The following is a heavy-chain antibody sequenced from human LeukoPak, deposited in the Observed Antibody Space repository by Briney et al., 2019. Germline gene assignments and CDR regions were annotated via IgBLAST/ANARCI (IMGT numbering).Heavy chain of an antibody. CDR2: IYPGDSDT. Sequence: GESLKISCKGSGYSFTSYWIGWVRQMPGKGLEWMGIIYPGDSDTRYSPSFQGQVTISADKSISTAYLQWSSLKASDTAMYYCASSGNSVGYYGSGSLTPIYWGQGTLVTVSS. CDR3: ASSGNSVGYYGSGSLTPIY. V-gene: IGHV5-51*01. D-gene: IGHD3-10*01. J-gene: IGHJ4*02. CDR1: GYSFTSYW.